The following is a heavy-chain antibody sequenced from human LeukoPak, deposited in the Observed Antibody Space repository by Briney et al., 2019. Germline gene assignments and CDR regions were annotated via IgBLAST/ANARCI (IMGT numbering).Heavy chain of an antibody. Sequence: GGSLRLSCAASGFIFSDHYMDWVRQAPGKGLQWVGRIRNKANSYTTEYAASVKGRFTISRDDSKNSLYLQLNSLKTEDTAVYYCATSRPYAARDYWGQGTLVTVSS. D-gene: IGHD4-17*01. CDR2: IRNKANSYTT. CDR3: ATSRPYAARDY. V-gene: IGHV3-72*01. J-gene: IGHJ4*02. CDR1: GFIFSDHY.